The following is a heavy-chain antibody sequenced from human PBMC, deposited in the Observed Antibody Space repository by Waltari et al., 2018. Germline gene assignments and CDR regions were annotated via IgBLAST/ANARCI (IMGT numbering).Heavy chain of an antibody. J-gene: IGHJ6*02. CDR2: INPSGST. CDR1: GESFSAFY. Sequence: QVQLQQWGAGLLKSSETLSLTCAVSGESFSAFYWSWIRQPPGKGLEWIGEINPSGSTNYNPSLKSRVTIAVDRTRNQFSLNLNSVTAADTAVFYCARGRRLGYYYGLDVWGQGTTVTVSS. V-gene: IGHV4-34*02. D-gene: IGHD5-12*01. CDR3: ARGRRLGYYYGLDV.